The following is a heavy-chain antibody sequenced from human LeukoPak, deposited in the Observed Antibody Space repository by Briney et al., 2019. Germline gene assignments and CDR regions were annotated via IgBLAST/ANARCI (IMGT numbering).Heavy chain of an antibody. CDR2: IIPILGIA. J-gene: IGHJ4*02. V-gene: IGHV1-69*02. D-gene: IGHD3-16*01. CDR3: AAHARLGDSRLDY. Sequence: ASVKVSCKASGGTFISYTISWVRQAPGQGLEWMGRIIPILGIANYAQKFQGRVTITADKSTSTAYMELSSLRSEDTAVYYCAAHARLGDSRLDYWGQGTLVTVSS. CDR1: GGTFISYT.